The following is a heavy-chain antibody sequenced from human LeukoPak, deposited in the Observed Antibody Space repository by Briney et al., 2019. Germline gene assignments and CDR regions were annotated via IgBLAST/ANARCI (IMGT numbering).Heavy chain of an antibody. CDR1: GGSISSYY. V-gene: IGHV4-59*01. D-gene: IGHD4-17*01. Sequence: SETLSLTCIVSGGSISSYYWSWLRQPPGKGLAWIGYIYYSGSTNYNPSLKSRVTISVDTSKNQFSLKLSSVTAADTAVYYCATLVGYGDYAWVLNDIWGQGTMVTVSS. CDR3: ATLVGYGDYAWVLNDI. J-gene: IGHJ3*02. CDR2: IYYSGST.